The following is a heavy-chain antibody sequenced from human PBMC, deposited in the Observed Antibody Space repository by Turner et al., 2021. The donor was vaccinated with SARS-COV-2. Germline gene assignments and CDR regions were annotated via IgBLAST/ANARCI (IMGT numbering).Heavy chain of an antibody. D-gene: IGHD3-16*01. Sequence: EVQLVETGGGLIQPGGSLRLSFAASGFTVSSNYMSWVRQAPGKGLEWVSVIYSGGSTFYADSVKGRFTISRDNSKNTLYLQMNSLRAEDTAVYYCARDWGEYYFDYWGQGTLVTVSS. CDR1: GFTVSSNY. CDR3: ARDWGEYYFDY. CDR2: IYSGGST. V-gene: IGHV3-53*02. J-gene: IGHJ4*02.